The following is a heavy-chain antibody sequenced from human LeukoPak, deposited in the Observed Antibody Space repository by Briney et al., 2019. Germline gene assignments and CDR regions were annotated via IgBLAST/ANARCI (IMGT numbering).Heavy chain of an antibody. CDR1: GFTFSSYA. CDR3: AKRRYCTSTSCHDFDY. V-gene: IGHV3-23*01. Sequence: GGSLRLSCAASGFTFSSYAMSWVRQAPGKGLEWVSAISGSGGNTYYADSVKGRFTISRDNSKNTLYLQMNSLRPGDTAVYYCAKRRYCTSTSCHDFDYWGQGTLVTVSS. J-gene: IGHJ4*02. CDR2: ISGSGGNT. D-gene: IGHD2-2*01.